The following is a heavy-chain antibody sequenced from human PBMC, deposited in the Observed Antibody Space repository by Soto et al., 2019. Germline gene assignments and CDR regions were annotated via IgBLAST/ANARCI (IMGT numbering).Heavy chain of an antibody. CDR3: ARLVNIFDFDY. CDR2: IYVGDSDT. J-gene: IGHJ4*02. D-gene: IGHD2-21*01. Sequence: PGESLKISCKGSGYSLTNYWIGWVRQMPGKGLEWMGIIYVGDSDTRYSPSFQGQVTISADKSISTAYLQWSSLKPSDTAMYYCARLVNIFDFDYWGQGTMVTV. CDR1: GYSLTNYW. V-gene: IGHV5-51*01.